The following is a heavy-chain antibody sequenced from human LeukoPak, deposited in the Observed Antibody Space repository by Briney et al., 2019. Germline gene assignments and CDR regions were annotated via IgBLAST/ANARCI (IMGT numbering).Heavy chain of an antibody. Sequence: ASVKVSCKTSGYSFTDYQMHWVRQAPGQGLEWMGWINPKSGGTNYAQKFAGRVTVTRDTSINTAYMGLSRLTFDDTAVYYCARVFQYYYDRSGSPELVSHFDYWGQGTLVTVSS. CDR2: INPKSGGT. CDR3: ARVFQYYYDRSGSPELVSHFDY. CDR1: GYSFTDYQ. D-gene: IGHD3-22*01. V-gene: IGHV1-2*02. J-gene: IGHJ4*02.